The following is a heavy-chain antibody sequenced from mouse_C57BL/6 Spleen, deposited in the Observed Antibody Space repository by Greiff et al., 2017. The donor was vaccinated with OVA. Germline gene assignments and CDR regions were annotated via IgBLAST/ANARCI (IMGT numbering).Heavy chain of an antibody. D-gene: IGHD1-1*01. CDR3: ARQGSYSYFDV. J-gene: IGHJ1*03. V-gene: IGHV1-80*01. CDR2: IYPGDGDT. Sequence: QVQLKQSGAELVKPGASVKISCKASGYAFSSYWMNWVKQRPGKGLEWIGQIYPGDGDTNYNGKFKGKATLTADKSSSTAYMQLSSLTSEDSAVYFCARQGSYSYFDVWGTGTTVTVSS. CDR1: GYAFSSYW.